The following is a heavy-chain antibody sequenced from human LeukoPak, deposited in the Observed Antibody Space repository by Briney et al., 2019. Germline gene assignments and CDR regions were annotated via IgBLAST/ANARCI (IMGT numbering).Heavy chain of an antibody. D-gene: IGHD4-23*01. Sequence: SETLSLTCTVSGGSISSGGYYWSWIRQHPGKGLEWIGYIYYSGSTYYNPSLKSRVTISVDTSKNQFSLKLSSVTAAATAVYYCARGRGGEYGGKVDYWGQGTLVTVSS. CDR2: IYYSGST. J-gene: IGHJ4*02. CDR1: GGSISSGGYY. CDR3: ARGRGGEYGGKVDY. V-gene: IGHV4-31*03.